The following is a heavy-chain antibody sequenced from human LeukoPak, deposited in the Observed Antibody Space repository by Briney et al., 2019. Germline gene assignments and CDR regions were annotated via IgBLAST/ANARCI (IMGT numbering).Heavy chain of an antibody. CDR2: IKQDGSEK. J-gene: IGHJ4*02. CDR1: GFTFSSYL. V-gene: IGHV3-7*01. Sequence: QPGGSLRLSCAASGFTFSSYLMSWVRQAPGKGLEWVANIKQDGSEKYYVDSVKGRFTISRDNAKNSLYLQMNSLRAEDTAVYYCAGSSWYYFDYWGQGNLVTVSS. D-gene: IGHD6-13*01. CDR3: AGSSWYYFDY.